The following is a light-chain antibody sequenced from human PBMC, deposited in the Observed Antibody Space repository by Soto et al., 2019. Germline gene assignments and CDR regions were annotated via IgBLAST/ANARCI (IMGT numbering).Light chain of an antibody. CDR3: SSYTSSSTIYV. CDR2: EFS. CDR1: SSDVGGYNY. V-gene: IGLV2-14*01. Sequence: QSALTQPASVSGSPGQSITISCTGTSSDVGGYNYVSWYQQHPGKAPKLMIYEFSNRPSGVSNRFSGSKSGNTASLTISGLQAEDEADYYCSSYTSSSTIYVFGTGTQLTVL. J-gene: IGLJ1*01.